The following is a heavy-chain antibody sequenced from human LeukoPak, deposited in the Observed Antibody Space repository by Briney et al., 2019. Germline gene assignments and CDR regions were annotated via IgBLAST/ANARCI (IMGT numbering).Heavy chain of an antibody. CDR2: TYYRSKWYN. CDR3: ARNPIAVAGDNWFDP. CDR1: EDSVSSNSAA. D-gene: IGHD6-13*01. Sequence: SQTLSLTCAISEDSVSSNSAAWNWIRQSPSRGLEWLGRTYYRSKWYNDYALSVKSRISINPDTSKNQFSLQLNSVTPEDTAVYYCARNPIAVAGDNWFDPWGQGTLVTVSS. J-gene: IGHJ5*02. V-gene: IGHV6-1*01.